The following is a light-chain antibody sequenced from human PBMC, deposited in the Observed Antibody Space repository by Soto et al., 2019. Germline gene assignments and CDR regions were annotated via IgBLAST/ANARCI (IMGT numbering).Light chain of an antibody. CDR1: QSISAW. Sequence: DIPMTQFPASLSASVGDRVTITCRASQSISAWLAWYQQKPGKAPRLLIYKASTLEIGVPSRFSGSGSGTEFTITISSLKPDDGATYYGQQYNEYSWTFGQGTKVDIK. V-gene: IGKV1-5*03. J-gene: IGKJ1*01. CDR3: QQYNEYSWT. CDR2: KAS.